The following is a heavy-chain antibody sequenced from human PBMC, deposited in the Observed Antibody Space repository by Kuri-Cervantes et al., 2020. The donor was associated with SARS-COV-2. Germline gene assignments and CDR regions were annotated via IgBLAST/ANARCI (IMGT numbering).Heavy chain of an antibody. CDR3: ARGLAVAVPPGVYYYYGMDV. CDR2: IYYSGST. D-gene: IGHD2-2*01. CDR1: GGSISSYY. Sequence: SETLSLTCTVSGGSISSYYWSWIRQPPGKGLEWIGYIYYSGSTNYNPSLKSRVTISVDTSKNQFSLKLSSVTAADTAVYYCARGLAVAVPPGVYYYYGMDVWGQGTTVTVSS. J-gene: IGHJ6*02. V-gene: IGHV4-59*12.